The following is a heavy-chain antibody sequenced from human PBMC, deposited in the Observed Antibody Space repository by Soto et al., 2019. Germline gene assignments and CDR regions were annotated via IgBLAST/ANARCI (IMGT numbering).Heavy chain of an antibody. D-gene: IGHD2-15*01. CDR2: INHSGST. J-gene: IGHJ5*02. Sequence: SETLSLTCAVYGGSFSGYYWSWIRQPPGKGLEWIGEINHSGSTNYNPSLKSRVTISVDTSKNQFSLKLSSVTAADTAVYYCARGSVVVVAATLKYNWFDPWGQGTLVTVSS. V-gene: IGHV4-34*01. CDR1: GGSFSGYY. CDR3: ARGSVVVVAATLKYNWFDP.